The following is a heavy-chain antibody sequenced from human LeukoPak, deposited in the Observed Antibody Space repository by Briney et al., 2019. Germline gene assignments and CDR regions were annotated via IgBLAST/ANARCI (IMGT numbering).Heavy chain of an antibody. D-gene: IGHD1-1*01. CDR1: GFTFSSYG. J-gene: IGHJ6*02. Sequence: GRSLRLSCAASGFTFSSYGMHWVRQAPGKGLEWVAVIWYDGSNKYYADSVKGRFTISRDNSKNTLYLQMNSLRAEDTAVYYCARDLQRVRRNYYYYYGMDVWGQGTTVTVSS. CDR3: ARDLQRVRRNYYYYYGMDV. V-gene: IGHV3-33*01. CDR2: IWYDGSNK.